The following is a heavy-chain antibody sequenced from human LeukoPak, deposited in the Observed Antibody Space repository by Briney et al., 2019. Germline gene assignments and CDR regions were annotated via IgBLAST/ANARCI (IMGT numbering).Heavy chain of an antibody. CDR3: ARGRANYDSTGYYY. CDR1: GGSISSGGYY. CDR2: IYSSGST. D-gene: IGHD3-22*01. Sequence: SETLSLTCTVSGGSISSGGYYWSWIRQPPGKGLEWIGYIYSSGSTKYNPSLKSRVTITIDTSKNQFSLKLSSVTAADTAVYYCARGRANYDSTGYYYWGQGILVTVSS. J-gene: IGHJ4*02. V-gene: IGHV4-61*08.